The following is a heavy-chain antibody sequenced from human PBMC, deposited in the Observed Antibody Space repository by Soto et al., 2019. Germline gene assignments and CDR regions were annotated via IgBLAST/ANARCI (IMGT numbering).Heavy chain of an antibody. D-gene: IGHD3-22*01. CDR2: IYSGGST. CDR1: GFTVSSNY. CDR3: ARDSPYYYDSSGSYHAFDI. V-gene: IGHV3-53*01. J-gene: IGHJ3*02. Sequence: EVQLVESGGGLIQPGGSLRLSCAASGFTVSSNYMSWVRQAPGKGLEWVSVIYSGGSTYYADSVKGRFTISRDNSKNTLYLQMNSLRAEDTAVYYCARDSPYYYDSSGSYHAFDIWGQGTMVTVSS.